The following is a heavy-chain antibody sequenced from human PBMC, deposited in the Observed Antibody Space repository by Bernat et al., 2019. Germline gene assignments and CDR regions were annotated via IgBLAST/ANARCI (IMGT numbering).Heavy chain of an antibody. CDR2: ISSSSYI. Sequence: EVQLVESGGGLVKPGGSLRLSCAASGFTFSSYSMNWVSQAPGKGLEWVSSISSSSYIYYADSVKGRFTISRDNAKNSLYLQMNSLRAEDTAVYYCARVSDTAMVATDYWGQGTLVTVSS. D-gene: IGHD5-18*01. V-gene: IGHV3-21*01. CDR3: ARVSDTAMVATDY. J-gene: IGHJ4*02. CDR1: GFTFSSYS.